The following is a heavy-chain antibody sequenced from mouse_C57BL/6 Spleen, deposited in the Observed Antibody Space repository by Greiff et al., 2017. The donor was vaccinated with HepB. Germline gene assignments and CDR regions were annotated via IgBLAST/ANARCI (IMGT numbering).Heavy chain of an antibody. CDR1: GYTFTSYG. V-gene: IGHV1-81*01. J-gene: IGHJ1*03. CDR3: ARGYYGSRPHWYFDV. CDR2: IYPRSGNT. D-gene: IGHD1-1*01. Sequence: VKLMESGAELARPGASVKLSCKASGYTFTSYGISWVKQRTGQGLEWIGEIYPRSGNTYYNEKFKGKATLTADKSSSTAYMELRSLTSEDSAVYFCARGYYGSRPHWYFDVWGTGTTVTVSS.